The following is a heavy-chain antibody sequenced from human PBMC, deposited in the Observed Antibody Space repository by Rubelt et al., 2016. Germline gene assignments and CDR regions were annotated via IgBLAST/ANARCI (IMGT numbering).Heavy chain of an antibody. J-gene: IGHJ4*02. Sequence: QVQLVQSGAEVKKPGASVKVSCKASGYTFTGYYMHWVRQAPGQGLEWMGWINPNSGGTNYDQKCQGRVTMTRDTSISTAYMELSRLRSDDTAVYYCARDLYKGPRWLVAYWGQGTLVTVSS. CDR2: INPNSGGT. CDR1: GYTFTGYY. D-gene: IGHD6-19*01. CDR3: ARDLYKGPRWLVAY. V-gene: IGHV1-2*02.